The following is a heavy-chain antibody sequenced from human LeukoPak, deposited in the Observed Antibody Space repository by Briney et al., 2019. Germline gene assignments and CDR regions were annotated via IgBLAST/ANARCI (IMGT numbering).Heavy chain of an antibody. J-gene: IGHJ6*03. CDR1: GYTFTGYY. V-gene: IGHV1-2*02. D-gene: IGHD1-14*01. CDR3: ASRKLRIRRYYYMDV. Sequence: ASVKVACKASGYTFTGYYMHWVRQAPGQGREWMGWINPYSGGTEYAQNLQGRFTMTRDTFISTAYMEMSTLRSDDTAVYYGASRKLRIRRYYYMDVWGKGTTVTVSS. CDR2: INPYSGGT.